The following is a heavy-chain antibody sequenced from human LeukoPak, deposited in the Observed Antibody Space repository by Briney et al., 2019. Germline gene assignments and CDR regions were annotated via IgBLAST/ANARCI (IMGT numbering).Heavy chain of an antibody. V-gene: IGHV3-30*18. CDR1: GFTVSSNY. Sequence: QPGGSLRLSCAASGFTVSSNYMSWVRQAPGKGLEWVAVISYDGSNKYYADSVKGRFTISRDNSKNTLYLQMNSLRAEDTAVYYCAKDSANTWIQLWLARGPDYWGQGTLVTVSS. CDR3: AKDSANTWIQLWLARGPDY. CDR2: ISYDGSNK. D-gene: IGHD5-18*01. J-gene: IGHJ4*02.